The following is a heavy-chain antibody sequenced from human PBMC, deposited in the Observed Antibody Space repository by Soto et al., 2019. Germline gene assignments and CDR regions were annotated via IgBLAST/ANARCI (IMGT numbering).Heavy chain of an antibody. Sequence: DGQLVQSGGGLVQPGGSLRLSCAASGFSFSHYWMHWVRQAPGKGLVWVAHVDVDGSTTNYADFVVGRFTVSRDNAKNTLYLQMDSLRGDDTAVYYCVRDSPHAHFAFWGQGTLVTVSS. CDR1: GFSFSHYW. CDR3: VRDSPHAHFAF. J-gene: IGHJ4*02. CDR2: VDVDGSTT. D-gene: IGHD3-3*02. V-gene: IGHV3-74*01.